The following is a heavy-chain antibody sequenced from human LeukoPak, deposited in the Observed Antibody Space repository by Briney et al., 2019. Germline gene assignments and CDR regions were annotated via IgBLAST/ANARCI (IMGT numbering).Heavy chain of an antibody. CDR1: GGSISSGGYY. CDR2: INHSGST. V-gene: IGHV4-30-2*01. CDR3: ARGLDGGNRD. J-gene: IGHJ4*02. D-gene: IGHD4-23*01. Sequence: PSQTLSLTCTVSGGSISSGGYYWSWIRQPPGKGLEWIGEINHSGSTNYNPSLKSRVTISVDTSKNQFSLKLSSVTAADTAVYYCARGLDGGNRDWGQGTLVTVSS.